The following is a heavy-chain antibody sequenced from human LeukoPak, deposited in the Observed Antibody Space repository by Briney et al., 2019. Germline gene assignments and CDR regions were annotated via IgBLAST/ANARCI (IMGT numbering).Heavy chain of an antibody. CDR1: GFTFNSYT. J-gene: IGHJ4*02. CDR2: ISSGSTYR. CDR3: ARLSYNYGTY. Sequence: PGGSLRLSCTASGFTFNSYTMNWIRQAPGKGLEWVSSISSGSTYRYYADSLKGRFTISRDNAENSLFLQMDSLRAEDTAAYYCARLSYNYGTYWGQGTLATVSS. D-gene: IGHD5-18*01. V-gene: IGHV3-21*01.